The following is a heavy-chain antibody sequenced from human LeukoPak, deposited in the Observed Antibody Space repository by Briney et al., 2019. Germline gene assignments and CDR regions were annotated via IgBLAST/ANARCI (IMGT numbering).Heavy chain of an antibody. Sequence: PGGSLRLSCAASGFTFSSYGMSWVRQAPGKGLEWVSAISGSGGSTYYADSVKGRFTISRDNSKNTLYLQMNSLRAEDTAVYYCAKSPWALHHQAAAEYYFDYWGQGTLVTVSS. CDR1: GFTFSSYG. V-gene: IGHV3-23*01. CDR3: AKSPWALHHQAAAEYYFDY. CDR2: ISGSGGST. D-gene: IGHD6-13*01. J-gene: IGHJ4*02.